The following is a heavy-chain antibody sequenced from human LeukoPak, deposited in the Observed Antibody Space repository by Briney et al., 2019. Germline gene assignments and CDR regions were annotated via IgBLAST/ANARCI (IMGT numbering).Heavy chain of an antibody. V-gene: IGHV3-30*04. D-gene: IGHD3-10*01. CDR2: ISYDGSNK. CDR3: AKGGPDY. J-gene: IGHJ4*02. Sequence: GGSLRLSCAASGFTFSSYAMDWVRQAPGRGLEWVAVISYDGSNKYYADSVKGRFTISRDNSKNTLYLQMNSLRAEDTAVYYCAKGGPDYWGQGTLVTVSS. CDR1: GFTFSSYA.